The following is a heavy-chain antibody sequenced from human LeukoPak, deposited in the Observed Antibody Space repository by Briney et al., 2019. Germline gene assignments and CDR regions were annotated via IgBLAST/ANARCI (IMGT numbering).Heavy chain of an antibody. CDR1: GGSISSGDYY. V-gene: IGHV4-30-4*01. J-gene: IGHJ6*02. Sequence: SSETLSLTCTVSGGSISSGDYYWSWIRQPSGKGLEWIGYIYYSGSTYYNPSLKSRVTISVDTSKNQFSLKLSSVTAADTAVYYCARGNDILTGYYGMDVWGQGTTVTVSS. D-gene: IGHD3-9*01. CDR2: IYYSGST. CDR3: ARGNDILTGYYGMDV.